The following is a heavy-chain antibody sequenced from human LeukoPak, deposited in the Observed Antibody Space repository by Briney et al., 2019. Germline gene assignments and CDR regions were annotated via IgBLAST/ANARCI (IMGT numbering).Heavy chain of an antibody. V-gene: IGHV4-39*07. CDR2: IFNSGST. Sequence: SETLSLTCTVSGGSISSSKYYWGWIRQPPGKGLEWIGTIFNSGSTHYNPSLKSRVTISVDTSKNQFSLNLSSVTAADTAVYYCARGLWFGELFWFDPWGQGTLVTVSS. CDR3: ARGLWFGELFWFDP. J-gene: IGHJ5*02. CDR1: GGSISSSKYY. D-gene: IGHD3-10*01.